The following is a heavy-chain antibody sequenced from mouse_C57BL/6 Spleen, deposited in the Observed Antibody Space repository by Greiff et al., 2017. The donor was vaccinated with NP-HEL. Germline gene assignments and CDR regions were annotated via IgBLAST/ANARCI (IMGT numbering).Heavy chain of an antibody. CDR3: ARGYDYDEKGFAY. Sequence: QVQLQQPGAELVRPGSSVKLSCKASGYTFTSYWMHWVKQRPIQGLEWIGNIDPSDSETHYNQKFKDKATLTVDKSSSTAYMQLSSLTSEDSAVYYCARGYDYDEKGFAYWGQGTLVTVSA. D-gene: IGHD2-4*01. CDR2: IDPSDSET. V-gene: IGHV1-52*01. J-gene: IGHJ3*01. CDR1: GYTFTSYW.